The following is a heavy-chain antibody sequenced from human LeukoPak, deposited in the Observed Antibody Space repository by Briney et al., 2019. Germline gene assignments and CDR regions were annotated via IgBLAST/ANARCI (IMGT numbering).Heavy chain of an antibody. CDR2: ISRSGDTI. J-gene: IGHJ3*02. CDR1: GFTFSRYE. V-gene: IGHV3-48*03. Sequence: GGSLRLSCAASGFTFSRYEMNWVRQAPGKGLEWVSYISRSGDTIYFADSVKGRFTISRDNAKNSLYLQMCSLRAEDTAVYYCAVSRIVGAVDVFDMWGQGTMVTVSS. D-gene: IGHD1-26*01. CDR3: AVSRIVGAVDVFDM.